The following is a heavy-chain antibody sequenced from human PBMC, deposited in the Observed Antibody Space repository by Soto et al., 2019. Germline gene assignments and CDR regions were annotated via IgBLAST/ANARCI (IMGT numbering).Heavy chain of an antibody. D-gene: IGHD1-1*01. CDR3: ATLGPQLEQRSTYYYGRDV. CDR1: GFTFSNGW. CDR2: IKRKTDGGTT. Sequence: GGSLRLSCAASGFTFSNGWMSWVRQAPGKGLEWVARIKRKTDGGTTDYAAPVKGRLTISREDSKNTLYLQMTSLKFEDTAIYYSATLGPQLEQRSTYYYGRDVWGQGTTVTVSS. V-gene: IGHV3-15*01. J-gene: IGHJ6*02.